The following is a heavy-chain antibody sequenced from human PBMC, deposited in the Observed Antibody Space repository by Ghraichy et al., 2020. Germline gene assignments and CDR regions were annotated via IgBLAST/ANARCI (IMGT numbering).Heavy chain of an antibody. CDR3: ARGSPYYDVLTGYYFQPRAFDI. CDR1: VGSLSGRW. Sequence: SQTLSLTCAVYVGSLSGRWWSWIRQPPGKGLEWIGEITHSGSTNYNPSLKSRVIMSVDTSKNQFSLKLSSVTAADTAVYYCARGSPYYDVLTGYYFQPRAFDIWGQGTMITVSS. J-gene: IGHJ3*02. D-gene: IGHD3-9*01. V-gene: IGHV4-34*01. CDR2: ITHSGST.